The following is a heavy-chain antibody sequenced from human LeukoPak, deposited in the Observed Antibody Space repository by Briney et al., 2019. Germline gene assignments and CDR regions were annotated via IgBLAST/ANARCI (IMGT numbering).Heavy chain of an antibody. CDR3: ARDSNFVGVSAFDI. V-gene: IGHV1-18*01. J-gene: IGHJ3*02. CDR1: GYTFTNFG. Sequence: GASVKVSCKSSGYTFTNFGFTWVRQASGQGLEWMGWVSSYNGDTNYAQKFQGRVSMTTDTSTSTAYMDLRSLRSDDTAVYFCARDSNFVGVSAFDIWGQGTMVTVSS. CDR2: VSSYNGDT. D-gene: IGHD4-11*01.